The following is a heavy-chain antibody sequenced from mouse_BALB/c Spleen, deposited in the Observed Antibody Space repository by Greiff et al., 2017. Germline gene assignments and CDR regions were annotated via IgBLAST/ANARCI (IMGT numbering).Heavy chain of an antibody. V-gene: IGHV1-9*01. D-gene: IGHD2-10*02. CDR2: ILPGSGST. Sequence: QVQLKESGAELMKPGASVKISCKATGYTFSSYWIEWVKQRPGHGLEWIGEILPGSGSTYYNEKFKGKATFTADTSSNTAYMQLSSLTSEDSAVYYCARGGGYGNYGAMDYWGQGTSVTVSS. CDR3: ARGGGYGNYGAMDY. CDR1: GYTFSSYW. J-gene: IGHJ4*01.